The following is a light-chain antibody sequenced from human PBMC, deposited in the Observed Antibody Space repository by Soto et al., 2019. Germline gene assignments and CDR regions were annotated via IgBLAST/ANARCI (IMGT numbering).Light chain of an antibody. CDR2: GAS. V-gene: IGKV3-15*01. CDR3: QQYNNWIT. J-gene: IGKJ5*01. CDR1: QSVSSK. Sequence: EIVMTQSPATLSVSPGERATLSCRASQSVSSKLAWYQQKPGQAPRLLIYGASTRATGIPSRFSGSGSGTEFTLTISSLQPEDFAVYYCQQYNNWITFGQVTHLEIK.